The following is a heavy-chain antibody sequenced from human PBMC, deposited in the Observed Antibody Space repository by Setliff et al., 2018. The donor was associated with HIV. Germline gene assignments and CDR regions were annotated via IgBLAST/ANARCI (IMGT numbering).Heavy chain of an antibody. CDR1: GGSISGGGYS. CDR2: IYHSGST. CDR3: ARIPQLLDYAMDV. J-gene: IGHJ6*02. V-gene: IGHV4-30-2*01. Sequence: SETLSLTCAVSGGSISGGGYSWSWIRQPPGKGLEWIGYIYHSGSTYYNPSLKSRVTISIDRSKNQFSLNVTSVTAADTAVYYCARIPQLLDYAMDVWGQGTTVTVSS. D-gene: IGHD2-2*01.